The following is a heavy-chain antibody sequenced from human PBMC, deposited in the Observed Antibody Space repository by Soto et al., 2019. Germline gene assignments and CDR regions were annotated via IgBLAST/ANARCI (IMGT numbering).Heavy chain of an antibody. J-gene: IGHJ6*02. CDR1: GFSLTTGGVG. D-gene: IGHD2-21*01. V-gene: IGHV2-5*01. CDR3: MYRRASWGYHGLDV. Sequence: SGPTLVNPTQTLTLTCTFSGFSLTTGGVGVGWIRQPPGRSLEWLAVIYWNDDRRRSPSLENRLTITKDTSKNQVVLTMTNMDPVDTATYYCMYRRASWGYHGLDVWGQGTPVTVSS. CDR2: IYWNDDR.